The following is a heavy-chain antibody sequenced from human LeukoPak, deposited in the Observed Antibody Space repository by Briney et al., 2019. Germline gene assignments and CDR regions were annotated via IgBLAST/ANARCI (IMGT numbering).Heavy chain of an antibody. CDR3: ARDPGDAFDI. CDR1: GFTITNYW. J-gene: IGHJ3*02. Sequence: PGGSLRLSCAASGFTITNYWMHWVRQAPGKGLEWVSYISSSGSTIYYADSVKGRFTISRDNAKNSLYLQMNSLRAEDTAVYYCARDPGDAFDIWGQGTMVTVSS. CDR2: ISSSGSTI. D-gene: IGHD7-27*01. V-gene: IGHV3-48*04.